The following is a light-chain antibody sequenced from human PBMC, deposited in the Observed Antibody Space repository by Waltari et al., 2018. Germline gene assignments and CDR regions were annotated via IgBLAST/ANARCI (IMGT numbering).Light chain of an antibody. J-gene: IGLJ2*01. Sequence: SYVLTQPPSVSVAPGKTANLPWGGHKYAMTSGPWYQQKPGQAPVAVVFDAGDRPSGIPDRISGSKSGNTATLTISRVEAGDEADYYCQVWDDDSDHVVFGGGTQLTVL. CDR1: KYAMTS. V-gene: IGLV3-21*03. CDR3: QVWDDDSDHVV. CDR2: DAG.